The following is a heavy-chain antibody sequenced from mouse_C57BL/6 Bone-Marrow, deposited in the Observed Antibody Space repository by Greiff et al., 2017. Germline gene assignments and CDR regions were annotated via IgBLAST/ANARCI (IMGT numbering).Heavy chain of an antibody. Sequence: QVQLQQSGPGLVQPSQSLSITCTVSGFSLTSYGVHWVRQSPGKGLEWLGVIWSGGSTDYNAAFISRLSISKDNSKSQVFFKMNSLQADDTAIYYCARKGRVYYGNYETWFAYWGQGTLVTVSA. CDR2: IWSGGST. V-gene: IGHV2-2*01. CDR1: GFSLTSYG. D-gene: IGHD2-1*01. J-gene: IGHJ3*01. CDR3: ARKGRVYYGNYETWFAY.